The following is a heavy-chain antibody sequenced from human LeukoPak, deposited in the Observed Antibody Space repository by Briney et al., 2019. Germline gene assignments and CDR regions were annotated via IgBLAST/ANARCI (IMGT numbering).Heavy chain of an antibody. Sequence: GGSLRLSCAASGFTFSTYGMHWVRQAPGKGLEWVAVVWYDGSNIHYVDSVKGRLTISGDNSKSTLYLQMNSLTAEDTAVYYCARGGYSGTYYFDYWGQGTLVTVSS. J-gene: IGHJ4*02. CDR2: VWYDGSNI. D-gene: IGHD1-26*01. CDR3: ARGGYSGTYYFDY. CDR1: GFTFSTYG. V-gene: IGHV3-33*01.